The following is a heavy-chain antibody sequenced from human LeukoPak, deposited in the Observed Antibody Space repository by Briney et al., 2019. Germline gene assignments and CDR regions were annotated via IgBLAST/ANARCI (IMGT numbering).Heavy chain of an antibody. V-gene: IGHV3-48*03. D-gene: IGHD3-9*01. CDR3: ARAGLYYDILTGIYPFDY. CDR1: GFTFSSYE. J-gene: IGHJ4*02. CDR2: ISSSGSTI. Sequence: PGGSLRLSCAASGFTFSSYEMNWVRQAPGKGLEWVSYISSSGSTIYYADSVKGRFTIPRDNAKNSLYLQMNSLRAEDTAVYYCARAGLYYDILTGIYPFDYWGQGTLVTVSS.